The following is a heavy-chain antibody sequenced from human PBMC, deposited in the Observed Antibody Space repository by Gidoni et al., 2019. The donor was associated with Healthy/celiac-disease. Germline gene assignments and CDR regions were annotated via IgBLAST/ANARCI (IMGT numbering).Heavy chain of an antibody. V-gene: IGHV3-64D*08. J-gene: IGHJ4*02. Sequence: EVQLVGSGGGLVPPGGSLRLSCSASDFTFSSYAMHWVRQAPGKGLEYVSAISSNEGSTYYADAVKGRFTISRDNSKNTLYLQMSSLRAEDTAVYYCGKQSDSSGYYGSWGQGTLVTVSS. CDR1: DFTFSSYA. CDR3: GKQSDSSGYYGS. CDR2: ISSNEGST. D-gene: IGHD3-22*01.